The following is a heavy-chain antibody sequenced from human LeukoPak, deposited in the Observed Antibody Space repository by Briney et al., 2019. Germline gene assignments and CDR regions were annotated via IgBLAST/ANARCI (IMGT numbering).Heavy chain of an antibody. V-gene: IGHV1-18*01. CDR3: ARDYSSSWYSSWFDP. D-gene: IGHD6-13*01. Sequence: ASVKVSCKASGYTFTSYGISWVRQAPGQGLEWMGWISAYNGNTNYAQKLQGRVTMTTDTSTSTAYMELRSLRSDDTAAYYCARDYSSSWYSSWFDPWGQGTLVTVSS. CDR1: GYTFTSYG. CDR2: ISAYNGNT. J-gene: IGHJ5*02.